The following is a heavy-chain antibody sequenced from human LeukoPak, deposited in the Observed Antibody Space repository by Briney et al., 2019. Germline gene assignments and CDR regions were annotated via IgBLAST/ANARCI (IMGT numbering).Heavy chain of an antibody. Sequence: GGSLRLSCAASGFTFSSYSMNWARQAPGKGLEWVSYICGSTIYYADSVKGRFTISRDNAKNSLYLQMNSLRDEDTAVYYCARDLIYAFDIWGQGTMVTVSS. CDR1: GFTFSSYS. V-gene: IGHV3-48*02. J-gene: IGHJ3*02. CDR3: ARDLIYAFDI. D-gene: IGHD3/OR15-3a*01. CDR2: ICGSTI.